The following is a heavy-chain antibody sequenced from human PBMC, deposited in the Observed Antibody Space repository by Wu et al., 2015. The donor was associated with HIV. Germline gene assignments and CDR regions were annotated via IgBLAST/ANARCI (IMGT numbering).Heavy chain of an antibody. CDR1: GYTFSGHY. CDR3: AKGNYDFWAAHFADNWFGP. Sequence: QVQLVQSGAEVKKPGASVKVSCKASGYTFSGHYMHWVRQAPGQGLEWMGWINPKDGATDFARKFQGRVTMTRDTSFSTAYMNLISLTSDDTAVYYCAKGNYDFWAAHFADNWFGPWGQGTLVTVSS. V-gene: IGHV1-2*02. D-gene: IGHD3-3*01. CDR2: INPKDGAT. J-gene: IGHJ5*02.